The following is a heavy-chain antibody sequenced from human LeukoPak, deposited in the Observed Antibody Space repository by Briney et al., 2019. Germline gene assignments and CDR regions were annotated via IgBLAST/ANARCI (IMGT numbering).Heavy chain of an antibody. J-gene: IGHJ4*02. CDR1: GFTFSSYA. D-gene: IGHD4-17*01. CDR3: AKNYGDYADDYFDY. V-gene: IGHV3-23*01. Sequence: GGALRLSCAASGFTFSSYAMSWVRQAPGKGREGVSTISGSGGSTYYADSVKGRFTISRDNSKNTLYLQMNSLRAEDTAVYYCAKNYGDYADDYFDYWGQGTLVTVSS. CDR2: ISGSGGST.